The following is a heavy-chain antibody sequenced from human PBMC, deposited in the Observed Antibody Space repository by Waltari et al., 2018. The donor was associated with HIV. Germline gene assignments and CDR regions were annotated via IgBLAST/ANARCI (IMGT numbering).Heavy chain of an antibody. V-gene: IGHV3-33*01. Sequence: QVQLVESGGGVVQPGRSRRLSCAASGFKFSSYGMHWHRQAPGKGLEWVAVIWSDGSHEYYADSVKGRFTVSRDNSKNTVYLQMNSLRADDTAVYFCARMFDSSGLDYWGQGTLVTVSS. CDR1: GFKFSSYG. J-gene: IGHJ4*02. D-gene: IGHD3-22*01. CDR3: ARMFDSSGLDY. CDR2: IWSDGSHE.